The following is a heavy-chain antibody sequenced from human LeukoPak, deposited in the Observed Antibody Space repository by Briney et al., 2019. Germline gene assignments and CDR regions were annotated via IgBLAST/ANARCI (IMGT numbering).Heavy chain of an antibody. Sequence: PGGSLRLSCAASGFTFSSYAMHWVRQAPGKGLEWVAVISYDGSNKYYADSVKGRFTISRDNSKNTLYLQMNSLGAEDTAVYYCARDPGGEFDYWGQGTLVTVSS. CDR3: ARDPGGEFDY. CDR1: GFTFSSYA. J-gene: IGHJ4*02. CDR2: ISYDGSNK. V-gene: IGHV3-30*04. D-gene: IGHD1-26*01.